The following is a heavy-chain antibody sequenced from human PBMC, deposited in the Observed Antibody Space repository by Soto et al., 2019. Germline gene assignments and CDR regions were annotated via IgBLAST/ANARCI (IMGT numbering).Heavy chain of an antibody. D-gene: IGHD6-19*01. CDR3: ARRSRGWYFDY. J-gene: IGHJ4*02. V-gene: IGHV3-23*01. CDR2: ISGSGGST. Sequence: EVQLLESGGGLVQPGGALRLSCAGSGFTFSSYAMSWVRQAPGKGPEWVSAISGSGGSTYYADSVKGRFTISRDNSKNTLYLQMTSLTAEDTAVYYGARRSRGWYFDYWGQGTLVTVSS. CDR1: GFTFSSYA.